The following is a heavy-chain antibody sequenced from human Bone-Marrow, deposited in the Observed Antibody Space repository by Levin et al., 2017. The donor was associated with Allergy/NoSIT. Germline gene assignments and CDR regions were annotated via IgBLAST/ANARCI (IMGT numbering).Heavy chain of an antibody. CDR3: ARGGGDYNPFDY. D-gene: IGHD3-10*01. Sequence: GASVKVSCVVSGFTASNNYMSWVRQAPGKGLEWVSVIYSGGNTYYADSVKGRFTLSRDNSKNTLYLQMNSLRAEDTAVYYCARGGGDYNPFDYWGQGTLVTVSS. V-gene: IGHV3-53*01. CDR1: GFTASNNY. J-gene: IGHJ4*02. CDR2: IYSGGNT.